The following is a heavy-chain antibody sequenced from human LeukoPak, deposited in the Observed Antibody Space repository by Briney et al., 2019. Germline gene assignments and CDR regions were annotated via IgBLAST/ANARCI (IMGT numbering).Heavy chain of an antibody. D-gene: IGHD6-19*01. V-gene: IGHV1-18*01. Sequence: ASVKVSCKASGYTFTSYGISWVRQAPGQGLEWMGWISAYNGNTNYAQKFQGRVTMATDTSTSTAYVELRSLRSDDTAVYYCARREQWLVGDDYWGQGTLVTVSS. CDR3: ARREQWLVGDDY. CDR1: GYTFTSYG. CDR2: ISAYNGNT. J-gene: IGHJ4*02.